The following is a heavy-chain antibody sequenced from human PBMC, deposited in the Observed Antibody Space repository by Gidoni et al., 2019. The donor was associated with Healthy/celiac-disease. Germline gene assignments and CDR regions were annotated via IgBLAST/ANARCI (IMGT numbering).Heavy chain of an antibody. D-gene: IGHD5-12*01. CDR2: INHSGST. Sequence: QVQLQQWGAGLLKPSETPSLTCAVYGGSFSGYYWSWIRQPPGKWLEWIGEINHSGSTNYNPSLKSRVTISVDTSKNQFSLKLSSVTAADTAVYYCARVGWLQSLGYWGQGTLVTVSS. CDR3: ARVGWLQSLGY. V-gene: IGHV4-34*01. CDR1: GGSFSGYY. J-gene: IGHJ4*02.